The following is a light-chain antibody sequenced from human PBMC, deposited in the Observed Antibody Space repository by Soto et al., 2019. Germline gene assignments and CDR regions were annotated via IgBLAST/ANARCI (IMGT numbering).Light chain of an antibody. CDR2: GAS. CDR3: QLYGSSLVT. CDR1: QSVNSNY. J-gene: IGKJ2*01. V-gene: IGKV3-20*01. Sequence: EIVLAQSPGTLSLSQGERATLSCRASQSVNSNYLTWFRQKPGQAPRLLIYGASTRATGIPDRFSGSGSGTDFPLTISRLEPEDFAVYYCQLYGSSLVTFGQGTRLEI.